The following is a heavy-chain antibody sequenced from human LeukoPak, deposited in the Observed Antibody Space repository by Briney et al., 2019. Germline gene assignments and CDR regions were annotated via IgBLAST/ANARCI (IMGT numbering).Heavy chain of an antibody. J-gene: IGHJ6*03. D-gene: IGHD2-2*01. V-gene: IGHV1-46*01. Sequence: ASVKVSCKASGYTFTSYYMHWVRQAPGQGLEWMGIINPSGGSTSYAQKFQGRVTMTRDMSTSTVYMELSSLRSEDTAVYYCARDAAAIVVVPAALNYYYYMDVWGKGTTVTVSS. CDR1: GYTFTSYY. CDR2: INPSGGST. CDR3: ARDAAAIVVVPAALNYYYYMDV.